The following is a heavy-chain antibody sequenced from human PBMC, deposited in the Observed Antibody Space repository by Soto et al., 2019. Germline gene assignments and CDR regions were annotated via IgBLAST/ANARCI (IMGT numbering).Heavy chain of an antibody. CDR2: IIPIFGTV. V-gene: IGHV1-69*12. Sequence: QVQLVQSGAEVKKPGSSVKVSCKASGGTFSNYPISWVRQAPGQGLEWMGGIIPIFGTVNYAQKFQGRVRITADESTSTAYMELSSLGSEDTAVYYCARGNHRWLQLWYFDLWGRGTLVTVSS. CDR3: ARGNHRWLQLWYFDL. J-gene: IGHJ2*01. CDR1: GGTFSNYP. D-gene: IGHD5-12*01.